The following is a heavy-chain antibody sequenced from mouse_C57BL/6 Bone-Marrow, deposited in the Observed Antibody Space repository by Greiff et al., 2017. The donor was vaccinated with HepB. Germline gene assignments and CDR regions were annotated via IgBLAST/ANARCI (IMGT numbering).Heavy chain of an antibody. CDR2: ISYDGSN. CDR1: GYSITSGYY. J-gene: IGHJ3*01. CDR3: ARESHLYYYGSTLEAY. V-gene: IGHV3-6*01. D-gene: IGHD1-1*01. Sequence: EVQLQESGPGLVKPSQSLSLTCSVTGYSITSGYYWNWIRQFPGNKLEWMGYISYDGSNNYNPSLKNRISITRDTSKNQFFLKLNSVTTEDTATYYCARESHLYYYGSTLEAYWGQGTLVTVSA.